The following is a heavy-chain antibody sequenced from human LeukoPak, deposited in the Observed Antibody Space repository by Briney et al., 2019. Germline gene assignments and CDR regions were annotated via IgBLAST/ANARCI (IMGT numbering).Heavy chain of an antibody. D-gene: IGHD3-16*01. Sequence: SVKVSCKASGDTFSRYAISWVRQAPGQGLEWMGGIIPVLSTANYAQKFQDRVTITTDESTSTTYMELSSLKSEDTAVYYCATTGGDIYYYYMDVWGKGTTVTISS. V-gene: IGHV1-69*05. CDR2: IIPVLSTA. J-gene: IGHJ6*03. CDR1: GDTFSRYA. CDR3: ATTGGDIYYYYMDV.